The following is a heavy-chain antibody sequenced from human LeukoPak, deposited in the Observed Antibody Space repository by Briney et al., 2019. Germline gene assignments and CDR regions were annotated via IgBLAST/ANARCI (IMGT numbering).Heavy chain of an antibody. V-gene: IGHV1-18*04. D-gene: IGHD6-13*01. J-gene: IGHJ6*02. CDR2: ISAYNGNT. CDR1: GYTFTGYY. CDR3: ARGVGIAAPSYGMDV. Sequence: ASVTVSCKASGYTFTGYYMHWVRQAPGQGLEWMGWISAYNGNTNYSQTIQGTVTMTTDTSTSTAYLDLRSLRSDDTAVYYCARGVGIAAPSYGMDVWGQGTTVTVSS.